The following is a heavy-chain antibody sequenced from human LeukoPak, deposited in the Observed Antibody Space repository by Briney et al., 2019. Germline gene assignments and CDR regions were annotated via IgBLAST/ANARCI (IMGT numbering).Heavy chain of an antibody. CDR2: ISSSSSYI. J-gene: IGHJ6*03. CDR3: ARESLWFGELIYYYYYMDV. Sequence: GSLRLSCAASGFTFDDYGMSWVRQAPGKGLEWVSSISSSSSYIYYADSVKGRFTISRDNAKNSLYLQMNSLRAEDTAVYYCARESLWFGELIYYYYYMDVWGKGTTVTISS. V-gene: IGHV3-21*01. CDR1: GFTFDDYG. D-gene: IGHD3-10*01.